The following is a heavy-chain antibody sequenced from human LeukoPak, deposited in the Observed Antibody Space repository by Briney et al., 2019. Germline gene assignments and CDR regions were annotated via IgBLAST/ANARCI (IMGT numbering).Heavy chain of an antibody. CDR1: GFTFRNYG. J-gene: IGHJ4*02. V-gene: IGHV3-33*01. D-gene: IGHD1-26*01. Sequence: GGSLRLSCAASGFTFRNYGMHWVRQAPGKGLEWVAVIWYDGNNKYYADSVKGRFTISRDNSKNTLYLQMNSLRAEDTAVYYCAREGGAGATTPIDWGQGTLVTVSS. CDR3: AREGGAGATTPID. CDR2: IWYDGNNK.